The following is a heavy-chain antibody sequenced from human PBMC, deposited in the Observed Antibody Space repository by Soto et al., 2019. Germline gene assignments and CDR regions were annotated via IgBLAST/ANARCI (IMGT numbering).Heavy chain of an antibody. J-gene: IGHJ5*02. Sequence: PGGSLRLSCAAPGFPFSSYAMSWVRQTPEKGLEWVAAISGGIATYYADSVKGRFTISRDNSKNTLYLQMNRLRADDTAVYYCARDAISMVRGTNNWFDPWGQGTLVTVSS. CDR1: GFPFSSYA. D-gene: IGHD3-10*01. CDR3: ARDAISMVRGTNNWFDP. V-gene: IGHV3-23*01. CDR2: ISGGIAT.